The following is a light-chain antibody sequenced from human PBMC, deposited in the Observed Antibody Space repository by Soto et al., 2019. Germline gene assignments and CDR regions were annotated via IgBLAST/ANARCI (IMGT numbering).Light chain of an antibody. CDR2: DAS. J-gene: IGKJ4*01. CDR3: ERCSNGPST. V-gene: IGKV3-11*01. CDR1: QSVSGY. Sequence: EIVLTQSPATLSLSPGNRATLSCRASQSVSGYLAWYQQKPGQAPRLLIYDASNRATGIPARFSGSGSGTDFTLTIPCLEPEVFAVYYCERCSNGPSTFGGGTKVEF.